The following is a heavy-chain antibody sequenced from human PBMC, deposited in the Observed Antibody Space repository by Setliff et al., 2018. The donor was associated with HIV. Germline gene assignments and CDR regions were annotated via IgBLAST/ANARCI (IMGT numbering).Heavy chain of an antibody. CDR3: ARLDRRTVFTPPYYYYYMDV. V-gene: IGHV4-59*08. Sequence: PSETLSLTCFVSGGSVTSYYWGWVRQSPGKPLEWIGYIYDKGDSDYSPSLRSGNTDYNPSLESRVTISLGTFKNQFPLKVTSMTAADSAVYYCARLDRRTVFTPPYYYYYMDVWGKGTTVTVSS. D-gene: IGHD3-16*01. CDR2: IYDKGDSDYSPSLRSGNT. J-gene: IGHJ6*03. CDR1: GGSVTSYY.